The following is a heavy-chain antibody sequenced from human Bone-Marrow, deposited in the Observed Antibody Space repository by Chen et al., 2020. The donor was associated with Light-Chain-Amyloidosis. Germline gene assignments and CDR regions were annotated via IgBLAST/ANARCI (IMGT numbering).Heavy chain of an antibody. CDR2: SFCSGST. CDR3: ARADASYYYYGMDV. Sequence: QVQLQESGPGLVGPSQTLSINCTVSGVSISSAGYYWSWIRQHPGKGLRWIGYSFCSGSTYTNPSLKSRVAISVDTSKNQFSLKVSSVTAADTAVYYCARADASYYYYGMDVWGQGTTVTVSS. CDR1: GVSISSAGYY. J-gene: IGHJ6*02. V-gene: IGHV4-31*03.